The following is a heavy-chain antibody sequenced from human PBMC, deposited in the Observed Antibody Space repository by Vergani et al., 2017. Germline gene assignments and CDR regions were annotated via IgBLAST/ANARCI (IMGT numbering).Heavy chain of an antibody. CDR1: GFMFSNYW. Sequence: EVQLVESGGGLVQPGRSLRLSCAASGFMFSNYWMNWVRQAPGKGLEWVANIKQDGSEKYYVDSVRGRFTISKDNGKNTLYLQMNSLRAEDTSVYHCARPSALGDYEALDSWGEGTMVTVSS. V-gene: IGHV3-7*01. D-gene: IGHD4-17*01. J-gene: IGHJ3*02. CDR2: IKQDGSEK. CDR3: ARPSALGDYEALDS.